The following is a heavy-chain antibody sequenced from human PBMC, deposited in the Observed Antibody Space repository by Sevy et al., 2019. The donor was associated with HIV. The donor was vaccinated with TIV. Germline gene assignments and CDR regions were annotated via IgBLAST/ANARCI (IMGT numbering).Heavy chain of an antibody. D-gene: IGHD3-22*01. CDR3: AKSSYDSSGYSYGMDV. Sequence: GGSLRLSCAASGFTFSSYAMSWVRQAPGKGLEWVSAISGSGGSTYYADSVKGRFTISRDNSKNTLYLQMNSLRADDMAVYYCAKSSYDSSGYSYGMDVWGQGTTVTVSS. V-gene: IGHV3-23*01. J-gene: IGHJ6*02. CDR1: GFTFSSYA. CDR2: ISGSGGST.